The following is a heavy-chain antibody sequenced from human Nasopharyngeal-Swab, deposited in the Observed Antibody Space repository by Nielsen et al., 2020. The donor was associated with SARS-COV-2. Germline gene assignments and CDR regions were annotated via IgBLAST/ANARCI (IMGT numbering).Heavy chain of an antibody. CDR3: AKGYGYGGDYYYYYGMDV. Sequence: GGSLRLSCAASGFTFDDYAMHWVRQAPGKGLEWVSGISWNSGSIGYADSVEGRFTISRDNAKNSLYLQMNSLRAEDTALYYCAKGYGYGGDYYYYYGMDVWGQGTTVTVSS. V-gene: IGHV3-9*01. J-gene: IGHJ6*02. CDR2: ISWNSGSI. CDR1: GFTFDDYA. D-gene: IGHD5-18*01.